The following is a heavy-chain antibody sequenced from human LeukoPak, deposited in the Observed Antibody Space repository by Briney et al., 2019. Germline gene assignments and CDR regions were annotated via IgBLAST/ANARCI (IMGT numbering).Heavy chain of an antibody. D-gene: IGHD5-18*01. CDR2: IYHSGST. Sequence: SETLSLTCAVYGGSFSGYYWSWIRQPPGKGLEWIGEIYHSGSTNYNPSLKSRLTISVDKSKNQFSLKLSSVTAADTAVYYCASVHTAMVTFDYWGQGTLVTVSS. CDR3: ASVHTAMVTFDY. V-gene: IGHV4-34*01. J-gene: IGHJ4*02. CDR1: GGSFSGYY.